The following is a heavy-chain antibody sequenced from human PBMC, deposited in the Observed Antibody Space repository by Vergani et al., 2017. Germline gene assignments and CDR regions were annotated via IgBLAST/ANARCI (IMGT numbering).Heavy chain of an antibody. Sequence: QVQLQESGPGLVKPSETLSLTCIVSGGSISPYYWSWIRQPPGKGLEWIGSIYHSGSTYYNPSLKSRVTISVDTSKNQFSLKLSSVTAADTAVYYCARSYDILTGPPRAFDYWGQGTLVTVSS. J-gene: IGHJ4*02. CDR3: ARSYDILTGPPRAFDY. CDR2: IYHSGST. V-gene: IGHV4-38-2*02. D-gene: IGHD3-9*01. CDR1: GGSISPYY.